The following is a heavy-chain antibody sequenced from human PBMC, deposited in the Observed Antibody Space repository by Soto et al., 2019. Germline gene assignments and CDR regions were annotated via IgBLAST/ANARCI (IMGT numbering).Heavy chain of an antibody. V-gene: IGHV3-48*02. J-gene: IGHJ6*02. CDR1: GFTFSSYS. CDR3: ARERGSRGFWIGYYIVNYYYGMDV. D-gene: IGHD3-3*01. Sequence: EVQLVESGGGLVQPGGSLRLSCAASGFTFSSYSMNWVRQAPGKGLEWVSYISSSSSTISYADSVKGRFTIARDNANXALXLQMSGLRDEDTDVYYCARERGSRGFWIGYYIVNYYYGMDVWGQGTMVTVSS. CDR2: ISSSSSTI.